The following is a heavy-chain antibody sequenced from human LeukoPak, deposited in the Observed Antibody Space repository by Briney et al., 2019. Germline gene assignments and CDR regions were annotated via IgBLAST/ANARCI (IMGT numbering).Heavy chain of an antibody. CDR3: AKDLFSSTLRFWDY. CDR1: GFTFSSYA. Sequence: GGSLRLSCAASGFTFSSYAMSWVRQAPGKGPEWVSAISGSGGSTYYADSVKGRFTISRDNSKNTLYLQMNSLRAEDTAVYYCAKDLFSSTLRFWDYWGQGTLVTVSS. V-gene: IGHV3-23*01. J-gene: IGHJ4*02. CDR2: ISGSGGST. D-gene: IGHD3-3*01.